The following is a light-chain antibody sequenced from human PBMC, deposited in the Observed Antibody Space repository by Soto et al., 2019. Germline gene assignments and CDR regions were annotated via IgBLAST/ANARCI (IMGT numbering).Light chain of an antibody. V-gene: IGLV2-14*01. CDR1: SSDVGGYNS. CDR2: EVS. CDR3: SSYTSSSTPFV. Sequence: QSALTQPASVSRSPGQSVTISCTGTSSDVGGYNSVSWYQQLPGKVPKLIISEVSNRPSGVSPRFSGSKSGNTASLTISGLQAEDEADYFCSSYTSSSTPFVFGTGTKVTVL. J-gene: IGLJ1*01.